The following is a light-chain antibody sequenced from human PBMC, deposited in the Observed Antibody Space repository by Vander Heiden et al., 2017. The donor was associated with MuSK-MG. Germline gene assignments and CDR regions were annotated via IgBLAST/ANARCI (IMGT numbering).Light chain of an antibody. CDR3: ATWDDSLNGWV. V-gene: IGLV1-44*01. CDR1: SSNIGNNT. J-gene: IGLJ3*02. Sequence: QSVLTQPPSASGTPGQRVTISCSGSSSNIGNNTVNWYQQLPGTAPKLLIYSNNQRPSGVPDRFSGSRSGTSASLAIGGLQSEDEADYYCATWDDSLNGWVFGGGTKLTVL. CDR2: SNN.